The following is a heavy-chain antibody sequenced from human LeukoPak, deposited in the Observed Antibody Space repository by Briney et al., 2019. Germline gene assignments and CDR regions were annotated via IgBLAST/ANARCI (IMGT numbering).Heavy chain of an antibody. V-gene: IGHV3-23*01. CDR3: ARHDSFIPY. Sequence: PGGSLRLSCAASGFTFNYYAMSWVRQAPGKGLEWVSGISDNEGTTYYTDSVKGRFTISRDNTKNTVYLQMKNLRADDTAVYFCARHDSFIPYWGQGTLVTVSS. CDR1: GFTFNYYA. CDR2: ISDNEGTT. J-gene: IGHJ4*02. D-gene: IGHD5-18*01.